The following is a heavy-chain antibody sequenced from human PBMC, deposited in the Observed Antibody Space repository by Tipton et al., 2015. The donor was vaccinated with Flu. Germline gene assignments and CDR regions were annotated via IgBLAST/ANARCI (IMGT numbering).Heavy chain of an antibody. D-gene: IGHD4-11*01. J-gene: IGHJ5*02. Sequence: LRLSCAVSGSSIRSSNYYWGWIRQPPGKGLEWIATIHRSGSTSYNPSLRSRVTISVDTSKNQFSLEMRSVTAADMAVYYCARRDFSNYVSDPKNWFDPWGQGTLVTVSS. CDR3: ARRDFSNYVSDPKNWFDP. CDR2: IHRSGST. CDR1: GSSIRSSNYY. V-gene: IGHV4-38-2*01.